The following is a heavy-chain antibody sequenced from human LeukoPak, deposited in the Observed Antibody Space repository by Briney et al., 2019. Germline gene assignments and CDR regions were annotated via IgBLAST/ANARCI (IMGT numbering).Heavy chain of an antibody. J-gene: IGHJ6*03. CDR3: ARDNGASRQQLGWDYYYYMDV. CDR2: ISSSSSYI. CDR1: GFTFSSYW. Sequence: PGGSLRLSCAASGFTFSSYWMSWVRQAPGKGLEWVSSISSSSSYIYYADSVKGRFTISRDNAKNSLYLQMNSLRAEDTAVYYCARDNGASRQQLGWDYYYYMDVWGKGTTVTVSS. V-gene: IGHV3-21*01. D-gene: IGHD6-13*01.